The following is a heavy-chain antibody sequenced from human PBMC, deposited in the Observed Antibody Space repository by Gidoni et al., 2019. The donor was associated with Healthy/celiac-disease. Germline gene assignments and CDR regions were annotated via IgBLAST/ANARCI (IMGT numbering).Heavy chain of an antibody. V-gene: IGHV3-23*01. Sequence: EVQLLESGGGLVQPGGSLRLSCAASGFTFSSYAMSWVRQAPGKGLEWVSAISGSGGSTYYADSVKGRFTISRDNSKNTLYLQMNSLRAEDTAVYYCAKGQMYYDILTGPFDYWGQGTLVTVSS. CDR1: GFTFSSYA. CDR2: ISGSGGST. J-gene: IGHJ4*02. CDR3: AKGQMYYDILTGPFDY. D-gene: IGHD3-9*01.